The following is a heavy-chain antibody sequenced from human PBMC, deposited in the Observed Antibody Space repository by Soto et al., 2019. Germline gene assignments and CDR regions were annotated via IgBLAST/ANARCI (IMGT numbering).Heavy chain of an antibody. V-gene: IGHV4-4*07. J-gene: IGHJ1*01. CDR1: GAYISDFS. CDR3: ARETGENWTYEAH. Sequence: SETLSLTCRVSGAYISDFSWSWIRQPAGKGLEWIGRITINGNTQKNPSFKSRVTMSIDTSRNHFSLNLQSATAAGTALHYCARETGENWTYEAHWGPGTLVTVSS. CDR2: ITINGNT. D-gene: IGHD1-7*01.